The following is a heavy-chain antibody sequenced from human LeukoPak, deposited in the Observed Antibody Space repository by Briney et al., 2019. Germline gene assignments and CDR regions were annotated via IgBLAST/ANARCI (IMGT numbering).Heavy chain of an antibody. CDR2: IIPIFGTA. CDR3: ARPHCSSTSCYWGSWFDP. J-gene: IGHJ5*02. Sequence: ASVKVSCKASGGTFSSYAISWVRQAPGQGLEWMGGIIPIFGTANYAQKFQGRVTITTDESTSTAYMELSSLRSEDTAVYYCARPHCSSTSCYWGSWFDPWGQGTLVTVSS. V-gene: IGHV1-69*05. CDR1: GGTFSSYA. D-gene: IGHD2-2*01.